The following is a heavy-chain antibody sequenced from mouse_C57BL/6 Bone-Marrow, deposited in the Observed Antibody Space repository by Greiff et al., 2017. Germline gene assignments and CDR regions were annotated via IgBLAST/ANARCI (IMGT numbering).Heavy chain of an antibody. CDR3: ARSRVTPFDFGC. D-gene: IGHD2-2*01. V-gene: IGHV1-61*01. CDR1: GYTFTSYW. CDR2: IYPSDSET. J-gene: IGHJ2*01. Sequence: QVQLQQPGAELVRPGSSVKLSCKASGYTFTSYWMDWVKQRPGQGLEWIGNIYPSDSETHYNQKFKDKATLTVDKSSSTAYMQLSSLTSEDSAVYYWARSRVTPFDFGCWGQGTTLTVAS.